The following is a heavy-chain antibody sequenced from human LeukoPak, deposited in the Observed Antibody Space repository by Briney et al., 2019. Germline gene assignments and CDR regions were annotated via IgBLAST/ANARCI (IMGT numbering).Heavy chain of an antibody. J-gene: IGHJ3*02. CDR3: ARDLVSAGFDI. CDR1: GYTFSSQA. CDR2: INTNTGIP. V-gene: IGHV7-4-1*02. D-gene: IGHD6-6*01. Sequence: GASVKVSCKAFGYTFSSQAMNWVRQAPGQGLELMGWINTNTGIPTYAQGFAGRFVFSLDTSVTTAYLQITSLKAEDTAVYYCARDLVSAGFDIWGQGTMVTVSS.